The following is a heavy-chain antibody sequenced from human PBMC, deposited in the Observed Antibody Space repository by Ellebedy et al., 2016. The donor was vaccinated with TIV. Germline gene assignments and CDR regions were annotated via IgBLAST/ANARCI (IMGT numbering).Heavy chain of an antibody. CDR2: ISHDGRNR. V-gene: IGHV3-30*15. CDR1: RFTFSNQA. D-gene: IGHD1-26*01. Sequence: LSLTCAASRFTFSNQAMHWVRQAPGKGLEWVAVISHDGRNRYHADSVKGRFTISRDNPKNTLFLQMSSLRPEDTAVYYCARGGIVGATSLDHWGQGTLVTVSS. CDR3: ARGGIVGATSLDH. J-gene: IGHJ4*02.